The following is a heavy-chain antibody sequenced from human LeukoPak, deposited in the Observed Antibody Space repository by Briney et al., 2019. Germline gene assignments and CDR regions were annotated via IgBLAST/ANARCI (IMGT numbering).Heavy chain of an antibody. CDR2: FSSNGGST. J-gene: IGHJ4*02. CDR1: GFTFSSYA. CDR3: ARALNDFFDY. Sequence: GGSLRLSCSASGFTFSSYAMHWVRQAPGTGLEYVSAFSSNGGSTYYADSVKGRFTISRDNSKNTLYLQMNSLRAEDTAVYYCARALNDFFDYWGQGTLVTVSS. V-gene: IGHV3-64*04.